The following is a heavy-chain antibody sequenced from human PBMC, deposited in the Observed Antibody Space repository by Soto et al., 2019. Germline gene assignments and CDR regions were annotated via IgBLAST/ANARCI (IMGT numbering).Heavy chain of an antibody. V-gene: IGHV1-2*02. CDR1: GYTXTGYY. CDR3: ARDSGQLLTNWFDP. D-gene: IGHD3-10*01. CDR2: INPDAGGT. J-gene: IGHJ5*02. Sequence: SXKVSFKASGYTXTGYYINLARQAPGQGLEWMAWINPDAGGTYYAQKFEVRVTLTRDTAIVTAYMELTGMRSDDTAVYYCARDSGQLLTNWFDPWGQGTLGTVS.